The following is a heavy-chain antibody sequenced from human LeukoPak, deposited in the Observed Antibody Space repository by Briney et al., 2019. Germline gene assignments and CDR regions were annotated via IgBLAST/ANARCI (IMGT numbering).Heavy chain of an antibody. CDR1: GASISSYY. CDR2: IYYSGST. CDR3: ARSVRSWFDP. V-gene: IGHV4-59*01. J-gene: IGHJ5*02. Sequence: SETLSLNCTVSGASISSYYWSWIRQPPGKGLEWIGYIYYSGSTNYNPSLKSRVTISVDTSKNQFSLKLSSVTAADTAVYYCARSVRSWFDPWGQGTLVTVSS.